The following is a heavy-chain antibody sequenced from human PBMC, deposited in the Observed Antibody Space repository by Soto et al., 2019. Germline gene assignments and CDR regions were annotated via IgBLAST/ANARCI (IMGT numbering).Heavy chain of an antibody. V-gene: IGHV4-31*03. D-gene: IGHD3-22*01. CDR3: ARDPKSYDRSGYYYQGGAFDI. J-gene: IGHJ3*02. Sequence: QVQLQESGPGLVKPSQTLSLTCTVSGGSISSGGYYWSWIRQHPGKGLEWIGYIYYSGSTYYNPSLKSRVTLAVDQSENRFFRKLSSVTAADTAVYYCARDPKSYDRSGYYYQGGAFDIGGQGTMVTVSS. CDR2: IYYSGST. CDR1: GGSISSGGYY.